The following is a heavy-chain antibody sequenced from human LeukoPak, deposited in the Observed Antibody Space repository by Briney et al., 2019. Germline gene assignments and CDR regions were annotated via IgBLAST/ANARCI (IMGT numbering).Heavy chain of an antibody. Sequence: GGSLRLSCAASGFTFSSYGMHWVRQAPGKGLEWVANIKQDGSEKYYVDSVKGRFTISRDNAKNSLYLQMNSLRAEDTAVYYCARGLVYCGGDCYSWGALDYWGQGTLVTVSS. CDR2: IKQDGSEK. D-gene: IGHD2-21*02. J-gene: IGHJ4*02. CDR3: ARGLVYCGGDCYSWGALDY. CDR1: GFTFSSYG. V-gene: IGHV3-7*01.